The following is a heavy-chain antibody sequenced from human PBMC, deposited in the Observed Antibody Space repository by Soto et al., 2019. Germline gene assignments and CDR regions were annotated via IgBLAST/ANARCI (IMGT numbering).Heavy chain of an antibody. CDR3: AKSGSSGWYGWFDP. J-gene: IGHJ5*02. V-gene: IGHV2-5*01. CDR1: GFSLRTSGVG. CDR2: IYWNDDK. Sequence: GSGPTLVNPTQTLTLTCIFSGFSLRTSGVGVGWIRQPPGKALEWLGFIYWNDDKRYSPSLKSRLTTTEDTSKNQVVLTMTNMDPVDTATYYCAKSGSSGWYGWFDPWGQGTLVTVSS. D-gene: IGHD6-19*01.